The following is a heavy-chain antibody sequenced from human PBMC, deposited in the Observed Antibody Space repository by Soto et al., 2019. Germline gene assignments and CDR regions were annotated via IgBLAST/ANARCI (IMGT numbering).Heavy chain of an antibody. D-gene: IGHD4-17*01. CDR3: ARLGLTTANIMLDYYYYYMDV. J-gene: IGHJ6*03. CDR2: IYYSGST. V-gene: IGHV4-59*08. Sequence: QVQLQESGPGLVKPSETLSLTCTVSGGSISSYYWSWIRQPPGKGLEWIGYIYYSGSTNYNPSLKSRVTISVDTSKNQFSLKLSSVTAADTAVYYCARLGLTTANIMLDYYYYYMDVWGKGTTVTVSS. CDR1: GGSISSYY.